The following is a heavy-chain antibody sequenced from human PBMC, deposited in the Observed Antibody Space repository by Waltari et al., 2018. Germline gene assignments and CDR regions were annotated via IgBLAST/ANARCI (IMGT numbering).Heavy chain of an antibody. CDR2: INPNSGGT. CDR1: GYTFTGYY. D-gene: IGHD2-15*01. J-gene: IGHJ6*03. V-gene: IGHV1-2*02. Sequence: QVQLVQSGAEVKKPGASVKVSCKASGYTFTGYYMHWVRQAPGQGLEWMGWINPNSGGTNYAQKFQGRVTMTRDTSISTAYMELSRLRSDDTAVYYCARGPQGGYYYYYMDVWGKGTTVTISS. CDR3: ARGPQGGYYYYYMDV.